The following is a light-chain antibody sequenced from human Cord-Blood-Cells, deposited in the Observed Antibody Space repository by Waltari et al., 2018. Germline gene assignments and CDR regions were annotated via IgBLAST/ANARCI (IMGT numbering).Light chain of an antibody. CDR2: AAS. J-gene: IGKJ3*01. V-gene: IGKV1-8*01. CDR1: QGISSY. CDR3: QQYYSYPLT. Sequence: AIRMTQSPSSFSASTGDRVTLTCRASQGISSYLAWYQKKPGKAPKLLIYAASTLQSVVPSRFSGSGSGTDFTLTISCLQSEDFATYYCQQYYSYPLTFGPGTKVDIK.